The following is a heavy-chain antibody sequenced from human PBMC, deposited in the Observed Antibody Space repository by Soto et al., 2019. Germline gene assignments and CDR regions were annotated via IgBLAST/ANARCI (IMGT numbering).Heavy chain of an antibody. J-gene: IGHJ3*02. D-gene: IGHD6-19*01. CDR1: GFSFSSYS. CDR2: LSSSKTYI. Sequence: AGGSLRLSCAASGFSFSSYSMNWVRQAPGKGLEWISYLSSSKTYIWYADSVKGRFTISRDNAKNSLSLQMNSLRDEDTAVYYCVSDSGWAFDIWALGTMVTVSS. V-gene: IGHV3-48*02. CDR3: VSDSGWAFDI.